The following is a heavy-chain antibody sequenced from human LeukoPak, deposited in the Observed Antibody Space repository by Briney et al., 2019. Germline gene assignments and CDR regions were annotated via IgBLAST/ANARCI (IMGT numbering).Heavy chain of an antibody. Sequence: PSETLSLTCTVSGGSISSSSYYWGWIRQPPGKGLEWIGSIYYSGSTYYNPSLKSRVTTSVDTSKNQFSLKLSSVTAADTAVYYCAREGLWFGEGARFDPWGQGTLVTVSS. CDR1: GGSISSSSYY. V-gene: IGHV4-39*07. D-gene: IGHD3-10*01. CDR2: IYYSGST. CDR3: AREGLWFGEGARFDP. J-gene: IGHJ5*02.